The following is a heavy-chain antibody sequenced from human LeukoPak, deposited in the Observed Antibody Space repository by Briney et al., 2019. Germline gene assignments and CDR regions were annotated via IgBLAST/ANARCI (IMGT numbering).Heavy chain of an antibody. CDR2: IIPIFSTA. D-gene: IGHD2-2*01. CDR1: GGTFSSYA. CDR3: ARVGSSTSPFDY. Sequence: ASVKVSCKASGGTFSSYAISWVRQAPGQGLEWMGGIIPIFSTANYAQKFQGRVTITADESTSTAYMELSSLRSEDTAVYYCARVGSSTSPFDYWGQGTLVTVSS. V-gene: IGHV1-69*13. J-gene: IGHJ4*02.